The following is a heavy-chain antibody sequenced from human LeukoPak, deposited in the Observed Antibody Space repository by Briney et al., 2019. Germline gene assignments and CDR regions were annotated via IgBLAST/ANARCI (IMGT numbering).Heavy chain of an antibody. CDR1: VGTFSIYA. CDR2: IIPILGIA. Sequence: GSSVKVSCKASVGTFSIYAISWVRQAPGQGLEWMGRIIPILGIANYAQKFQGRVTITADKSTSTAYMELSSLRSEDTAVYYCARVVGGIMITFGGVIWGQGTLVTVSS. V-gene: IGHV1-69*04. CDR3: ARVVGGIMITFGGVI. J-gene: IGHJ4*02. D-gene: IGHD3-16*01.